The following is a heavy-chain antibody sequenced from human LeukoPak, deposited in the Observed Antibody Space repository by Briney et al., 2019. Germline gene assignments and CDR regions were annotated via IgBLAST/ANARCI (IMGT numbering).Heavy chain of an antibody. V-gene: IGHV4-34*01. CDR1: GGSFSGYY. J-gene: IGHJ6*02. CDR3: ARGWDYYGSGSYYIRYYYYGMDV. CDR2: INHSGSA. Sequence: SETLSLTCAVYGGSFSGYYWSWIRQPPGKGLEWIGEINHSGSANYNPSLKSRVTISVDTSKNQFSLKLSSVTAADTAVYYCARGWDYYGSGSYYIRYYYYGMDVWGQGTTVTVSS. D-gene: IGHD3-10*01.